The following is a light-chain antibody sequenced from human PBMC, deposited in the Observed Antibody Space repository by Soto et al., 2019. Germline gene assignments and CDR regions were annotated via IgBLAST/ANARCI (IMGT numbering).Light chain of an antibody. CDR2: SNN. J-gene: IGLJ1*01. V-gene: IGLV1-44*01. CDR3: AAWDDSLNGHV. Sequence: QLVLTQPPSASGTPGQRVTISCPGSSSNIGSNTVNWYQQLPGTAPKLLIYSNNQRPSGVPDRFSGSKSGTSASLAISGLQSEDEADYYCAAWDDSLNGHVFGTGTKLTVL. CDR1: SSNIGSNT.